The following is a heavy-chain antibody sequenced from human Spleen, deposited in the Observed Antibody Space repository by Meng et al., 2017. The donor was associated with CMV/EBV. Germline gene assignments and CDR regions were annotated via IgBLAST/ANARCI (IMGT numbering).Heavy chain of an antibody. CDR3: ASLKGVAGPFHYFGMDV. J-gene: IGHJ6*02. D-gene: IGHD6-13*01. Sequence: GESLKISCAASGFTFYNYAMSWVRQAPGKGLEWVSAISGSGGSTYYADSVKGRFTISRDNSKNTLYLQMNSLRAEDTSVYFCASLKGVAGPFHYFGMDVWGQGTTVTVSS. CDR1: GFTFYNYA. CDR2: ISGSGGST. V-gene: IGHV3-23*01.